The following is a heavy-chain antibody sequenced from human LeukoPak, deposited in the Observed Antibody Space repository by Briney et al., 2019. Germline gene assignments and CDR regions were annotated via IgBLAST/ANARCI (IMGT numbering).Heavy chain of an antibody. CDR1: GGSISSYY. V-gene: IGHV4-34*01. D-gene: IGHD5-18*01. J-gene: IGHJ2*01. Sequence: PSETLSPTCTVSGGSISSYYWSWIRQPPGKGLEWIGEINHSGSTNYNPSLKSRVTISVDTSKNQFSLKLSSVTAADTAVYYCARGIQLWLRRYWYFDLWGRGTLVTVSS. CDR2: INHSGST. CDR3: ARGIQLWLRRYWYFDL.